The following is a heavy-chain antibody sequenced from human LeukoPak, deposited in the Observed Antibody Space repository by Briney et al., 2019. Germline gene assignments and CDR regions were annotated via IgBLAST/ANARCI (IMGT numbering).Heavy chain of an antibody. Sequence: GGSLRLSCAASGFTFSSYGMHWVRQAPGKGLEWVAFIRYDGCNKYYVDSVKGRFTISRDNSKNTLYLQMNSLRAEDTAVYYCAKDKGPIAAVYYFDYWGQGTLVTVSS. CDR2: IRYDGCNK. V-gene: IGHV3-30*02. CDR3: AKDKGPIAAVYYFDY. J-gene: IGHJ4*02. CDR1: GFTFSSYG. D-gene: IGHD6-13*01.